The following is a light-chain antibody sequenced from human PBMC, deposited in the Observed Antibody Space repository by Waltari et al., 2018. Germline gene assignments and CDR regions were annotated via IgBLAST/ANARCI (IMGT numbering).Light chain of an antibody. V-gene: IGKV3-20*01. CDR1: QSVSRA. CDR2: GAS. CDR3: QHYVRLPVT. J-gene: IGKJ1*01. Sequence: LSCRASQSVSRALAWYQQKPGQAPRLLLYGASTRATGIPDRFSGSGSGTDFSLTISRLEPEDFAVYYCQHYVRLPVTFGQGTKVEIK.